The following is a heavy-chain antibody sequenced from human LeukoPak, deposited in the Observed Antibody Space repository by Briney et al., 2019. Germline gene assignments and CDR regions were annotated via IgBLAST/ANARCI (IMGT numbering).Heavy chain of an antibody. CDR3: ARDWEDGYNF. D-gene: IGHD5-24*01. J-gene: IGHJ4*02. CDR1: GYTFTSYY. Sequence: ASVTLSCTASGYTFTSYYMRWVRQAPGKGLEWIGIINPSGGSTSYAQKFQGRVTMTRGMSTRTVYMELNSLRSEDTAVYYCARDWEDGYNFWGQGTLVTVSS. V-gene: IGHV1-46*01. CDR2: INPSGGST.